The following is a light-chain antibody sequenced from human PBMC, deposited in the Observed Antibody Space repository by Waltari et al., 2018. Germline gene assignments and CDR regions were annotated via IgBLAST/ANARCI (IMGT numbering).Light chain of an antibody. CDR1: KNLDNF. V-gene: IGKV1-39*01. CDR2: AAS. CDR3: QQSYGVPIS. J-gene: IGKJ4*01. Sequence: DIQLTQSPSSLSASLGDRVIITCRASKNLDNFLNWYQQKPGRSPVLLIYAASTLQSGVPSRFSGSVSGTDFTLTIRNLQPEDFATYYCQQSYGVPISFGGGTKVEI.